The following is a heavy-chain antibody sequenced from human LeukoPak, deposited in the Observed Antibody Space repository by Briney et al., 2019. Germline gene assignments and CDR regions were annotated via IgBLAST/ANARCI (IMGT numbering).Heavy chain of an antibody. CDR2: IYYSGGT. V-gene: IGHV4-59*01. CDR3: ARVPAGSYDYYYMDV. D-gene: IGHD3-10*01. J-gene: IGHJ6*03. Sequence: SETLSLTCTVSGGSISSYYWSWIRQPPGKGLEWIGYIYYSGGTNYNPSLKSRVTISVDTSKNQFSLKLSSVTAADTAVYYCARVPAGSYDYYYMDVWGKGTTVTVSS. CDR1: GGSISSYY.